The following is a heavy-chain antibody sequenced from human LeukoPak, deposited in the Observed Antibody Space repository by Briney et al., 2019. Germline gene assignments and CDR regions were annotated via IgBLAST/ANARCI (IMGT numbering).Heavy chain of an antibody. CDR1: GGTFSSYA. Sequence: ASVKVSCKASGGTFSSYAISWVRQAPGQGLEWMGGIIPIFGTANYAQKFQGRVTITADESTRTAYMELSSMRSEDTAVYYCARGRGQLVFDYWGQGTLVTVSS. V-gene: IGHV1-69*01. CDR3: ARGRGQLVFDY. D-gene: IGHD6-13*01. J-gene: IGHJ4*02. CDR2: IIPIFGTA.